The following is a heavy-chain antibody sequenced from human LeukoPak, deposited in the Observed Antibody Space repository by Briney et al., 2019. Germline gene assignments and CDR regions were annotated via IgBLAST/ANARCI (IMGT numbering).Heavy chain of an antibody. CDR2: IIPIFGTG. CDR1: GGTFSSYA. J-gene: IGHJ3*02. D-gene: IGHD4-23*01. CDR3: ARDEDYGGNPVSGAFDI. Sequence: SVKVFCKASGGTFSSYAISWVRQAPGQGLEWMGGIIPIFGTGNYAQKFQGRVTITADESTSTVYMELSSLRSEDTAVYYCARDEDYGGNPVSGAFDIWGQGTLVTVSS. V-gene: IGHV1-69*13.